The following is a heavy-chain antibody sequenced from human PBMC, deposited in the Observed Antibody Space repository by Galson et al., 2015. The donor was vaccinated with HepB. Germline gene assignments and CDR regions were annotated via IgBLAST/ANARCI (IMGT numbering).Heavy chain of an antibody. V-gene: IGHV3-23*01. CDR3: AKDKWDDISTGYYES. Sequence: SLRLSCAASGFTFSSYAMSWVRQAPGKGLEWVSTISGSGGSTYYADSVKGRFTISRDNSKNTLHLQMNSLRAEDTAVYYCAKDKWDDISTGYYESWGQGTLVTVSS. J-gene: IGHJ4*02. D-gene: IGHD3-9*01. CDR1: GFTFSSYA. CDR2: ISGSGGST.